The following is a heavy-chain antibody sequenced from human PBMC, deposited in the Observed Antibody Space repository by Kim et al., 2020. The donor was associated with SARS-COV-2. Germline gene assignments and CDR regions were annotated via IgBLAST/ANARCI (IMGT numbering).Heavy chain of an antibody. V-gene: IGHV4-59*01. Sequence: NYNPSLKSRVTISVDTSKNQFSLKLSSVTAADTAVYYCARKSSTGNWFDPWGQGTLVTVSS. CDR3: ARKSSTGNWFDP. D-gene: IGHD3-10*01. J-gene: IGHJ5*02.